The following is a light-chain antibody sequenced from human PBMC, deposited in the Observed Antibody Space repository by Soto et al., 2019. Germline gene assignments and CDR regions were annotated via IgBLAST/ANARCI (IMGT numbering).Light chain of an antibody. CDR3: QQYNSSWRT. Sequence: DIPMTQSPSTLSASVGDRVTITCRASQSISSWLAWYQQKPGKAPKLLIYDASSLESGVPSRFSGSGSGTEFTLTISSLQPDDFATYYCQQYNSSWRTFGQGTKVEIK. CDR2: DAS. J-gene: IGKJ1*01. CDR1: QSISSW. V-gene: IGKV1-5*01.